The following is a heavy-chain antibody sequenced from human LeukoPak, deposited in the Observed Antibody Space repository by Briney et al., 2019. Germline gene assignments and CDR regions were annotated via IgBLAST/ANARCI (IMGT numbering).Heavy chain of an antibody. V-gene: IGHV3-48*01. J-gene: IGHJ4*02. Sequence: GGSLRLSCAASGFTFSSYSMNWVRQAPGKWLEWVSYNSSSSSTIYYADSVKGRFTISRDNAKNSLYLQMNSLRAEDTAVYYCSRAEDGIRYFDWSHRFDYWGQGTLVTVSS. CDR1: GFTFSSYS. CDR2: NSSSSSTI. D-gene: IGHD3-9*01. CDR3: SRAEDGIRYFDWSHRFDY.